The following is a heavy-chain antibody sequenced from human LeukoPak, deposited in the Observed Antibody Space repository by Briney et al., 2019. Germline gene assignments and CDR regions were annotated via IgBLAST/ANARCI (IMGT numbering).Heavy chain of an antibody. CDR1: GFTFTSSA. CDR2: IVVDSGNT. J-gene: IGHJ4*02. V-gene: IGHV1-58*02. Sequence: GASVKVSCKASGFTFTSSAMQWVRQARGQRLEWIGWIVVDSGNTNYAQKFQERVTITRDISTSTAYMELTSLRYEDTAVYYCVASLQGFDSWGQGTLVTVSS. CDR3: VASLQGFDS.